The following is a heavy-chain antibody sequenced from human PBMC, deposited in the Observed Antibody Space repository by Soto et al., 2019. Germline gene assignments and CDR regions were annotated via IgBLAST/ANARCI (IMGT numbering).Heavy chain of an antibody. D-gene: IGHD6-6*01. CDR2: IYYIGSN. Sequence: QLQLQESGPGLVKPSETLSLTCIVSGGSISSSSYYWGWIRQPPGKGLEWIGSIYYIGSNYYNLPLKSRVTISVDTSRDQFALKLGSVTAADTAVFYCARHRARNWFDPWGQGTLVTVSS. V-gene: IGHV4-39*01. CDR1: GGSISSSSYY. J-gene: IGHJ5*02. CDR3: ARHRARNWFDP.